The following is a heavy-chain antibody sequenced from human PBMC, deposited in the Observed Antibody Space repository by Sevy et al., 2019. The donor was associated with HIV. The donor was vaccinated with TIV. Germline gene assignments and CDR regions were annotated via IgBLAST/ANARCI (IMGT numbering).Heavy chain of an antibody. V-gene: IGHV3-43*01. CDR3: AKVSGTHDAFDI. CDR1: GFTFDDYT. Sequence: GGSLRLSCAASGFTFDDYTMHWVRQAPGKGLEWVSLISWDGGSTYYADSVKGRFTISRDNSKNSLYLQMNSLRTEDLVLYYCAKVSGTHDAFDIWGQGTMVTVSS. D-gene: IGHD1-26*01. CDR2: ISWDGGST. J-gene: IGHJ3*02.